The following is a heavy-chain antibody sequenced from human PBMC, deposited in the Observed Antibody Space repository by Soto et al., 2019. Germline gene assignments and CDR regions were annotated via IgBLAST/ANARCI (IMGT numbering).Heavy chain of an antibody. CDR2: INPSGGST. CDR1: GYTFTSYY. V-gene: IGHV1-46*01. J-gene: IGHJ3*02. Sequence: GASVKVSCKASGYTFTSYYMHWVRQAPGQGLEWMGIINPSGGSTSYAQKFQGRVTMTRDTSTSTVYMELSSLRSGDTAVYYCARGGAIAVVIMSAFDIWGQGTMVTVSS. CDR3: ARGGAIAVVIMSAFDI. D-gene: IGHD3-22*01.